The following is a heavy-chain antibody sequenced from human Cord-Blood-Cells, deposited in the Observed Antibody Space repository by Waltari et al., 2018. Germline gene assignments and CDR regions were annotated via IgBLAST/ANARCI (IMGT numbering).Heavy chain of an antibody. D-gene: IGHD3-22*01. Sequence: QVQLQQWGAGLLKPSETLSLTCAVYGGSFSGYYWIWIRQPPGKGLEWIGEINHSGSTNYNPSLKSRVTISVDTSKNQFSLKLSSVTAADTAVYYCARHWSYYDSSGYSGFDYWGQGTLVTVSS. CDR3: ARHWSYYDSSGYSGFDY. CDR1: GGSFSGYY. CDR2: INHSGST. V-gene: IGHV4-34*01. J-gene: IGHJ4*02.